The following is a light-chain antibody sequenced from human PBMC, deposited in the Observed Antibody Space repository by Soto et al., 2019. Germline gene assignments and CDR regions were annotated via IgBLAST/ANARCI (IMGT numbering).Light chain of an antibody. CDR1: QSVSSNY. CDR2: GAS. V-gene: IGKV3-20*01. J-gene: IGKJ1*01. Sequence: EIVLTQSPGTLSLSPGERATLSCRASQSVSSNYLAWYQQKPGQAPRLLIYGASSRATGIPDRFSGSGSGTDFTLTISRLEPEDFAVYYCQHYGSLPWTFGQGTEEEIK. CDR3: QHYGSLPWT.